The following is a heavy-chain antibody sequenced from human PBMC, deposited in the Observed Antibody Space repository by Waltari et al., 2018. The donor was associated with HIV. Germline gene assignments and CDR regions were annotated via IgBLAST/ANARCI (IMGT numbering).Heavy chain of an antibody. Sequence: QLRESGAGLVKPSETLSLKCTVSGGSISTSSYYWDWVRQPPGKGLEWIGTFTYGGTIYYNPTLKSRVTISMDTSKSQISLYVTAVTASDAAVYYCTRRTGLMNSSHRWFDSWGQGTLVTVSS. CDR2: FTYGGTI. CDR3: TRRTGLMNSSHRWFDS. D-gene: IGHD2-8*01. V-gene: IGHV4-39*01. J-gene: IGHJ5*01. CDR1: GGSISTSSYY.